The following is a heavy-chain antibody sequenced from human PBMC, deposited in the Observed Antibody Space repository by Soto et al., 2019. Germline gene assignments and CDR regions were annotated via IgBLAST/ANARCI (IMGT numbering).Heavy chain of an antibody. V-gene: IGHV4-4*07. CDR3: AREAVWFGISWFDP. D-gene: IGHD3-10*01. CDR2: IYTSGST. Sequence: PSETLSLTCTVSGGSISSYYWSWIRQPAGKGLEWIGRIYTSGSTNYNPSLKSRVTMSVDTSKNQFSLKLSSVTAADTAVYYCAREAVWFGISWFDPWGQGTLVTVSS. CDR1: GGSISSYY. J-gene: IGHJ5*02.